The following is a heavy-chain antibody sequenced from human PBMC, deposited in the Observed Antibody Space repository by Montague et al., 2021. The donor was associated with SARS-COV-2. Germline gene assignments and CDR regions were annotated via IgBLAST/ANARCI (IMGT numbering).Heavy chain of an antibody. V-gene: IGHV4-34*01. CDR1: GGSFSGCY. J-gene: IGHJ6*03. Sequence: SETLSLTCAVYGGSFSGCYWSWICQRPGGGLEWIGEINHGGSTXSXPSXXXRVTITVDTYKNQFPLKLRNVTAADTAVYYCARARQDVVVPVLGIGVYCYSDMDVWGKGTTVTVSS. CDR3: ARARQDVVVPVLGIGVYCYSDMDV. CDR2: INHGGST. D-gene: IGHD2-2*01.